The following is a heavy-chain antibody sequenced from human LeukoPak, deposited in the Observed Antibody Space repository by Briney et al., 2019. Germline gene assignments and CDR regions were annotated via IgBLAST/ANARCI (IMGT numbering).Heavy chain of an antibody. CDR3: ARHGSSWPSNDF. CDR2: IYPGDSDT. V-gene: IGHV5-51*01. D-gene: IGHD6-13*01. Sequence: GGSLKISWKGSGYSFTSYWIGWVRQMPGKGLEWMGMIYPGDSDTRYSPSFQGQVTISADKSSSTAYLQWSSLKAYDTAMYYCARHGSSWPSNDFWGQGTLVTVSS. J-gene: IGHJ4*02. CDR1: GYSFTSYW.